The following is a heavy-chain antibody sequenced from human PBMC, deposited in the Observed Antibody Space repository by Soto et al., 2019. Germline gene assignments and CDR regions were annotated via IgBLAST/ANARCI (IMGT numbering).Heavy chain of an antibody. CDR2: IDHSGSI. CDR3: ATGGGAAPGT. Sequence: SETLSLTCAVYGGSFSGYYWSWIRQTPGKGLEWIGEIDHSGSIKYNPSLEGRVSISLDTSRNQFSLKLSSVTAADSAVFYCATGGGAAPGTWGQGTLVTVSS. J-gene: IGHJ4*02. V-gene: IGHV4-34*01. D-gene: IGHD6-13*01. CDR1: GGSFSGYY.